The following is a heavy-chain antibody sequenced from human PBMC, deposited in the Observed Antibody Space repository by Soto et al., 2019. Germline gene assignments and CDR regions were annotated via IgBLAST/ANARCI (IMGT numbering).Heavy chain of an antibody. D-gene: IGHD2-2*01. V-gene: IGHV4-39*01. CDR1: GGSISSSSYY. CDR2: IYYSRST. J-gene: IGHJ4*02. Sequence: SETLSLTCTVSGGSISSSSYYWGWIRQPPGKGLEWIGSIYYSRSTYYNPSLKSRVTISVDTSKNQFSLKLSSVTAADTAVYYCARRPLEVPAAMFDWGQGTLVTVSS. CDR3: ARRPLEVPAAMFD.